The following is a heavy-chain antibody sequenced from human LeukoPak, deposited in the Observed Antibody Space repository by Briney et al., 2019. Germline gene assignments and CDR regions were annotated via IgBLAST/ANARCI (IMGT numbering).Heavy chain of an antibody. CDR3: ARRAIFGVVNHFDY. CDR2: INPNSGGT. J-gene: IGHJ4*02. V-gene: IGHV1-2*02. CDR1: GYTFTGYY. D-gene: IGHD3-3*01. Sequence: ASVKVSCKASGYTFTGYYMHWVRQAPGQGLEWMGWINPNSGGTNYAQKFQGRVTMTRDTSISTAYMELSRLRSDDMAVYYCARRAIFGVVNHFDYWGQGTLVTVSS.